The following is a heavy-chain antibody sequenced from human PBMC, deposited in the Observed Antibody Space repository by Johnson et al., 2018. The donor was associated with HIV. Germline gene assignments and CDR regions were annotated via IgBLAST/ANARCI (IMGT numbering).Heavy chain of an antibody. Sequence: QVQLVESGGGVVQPGRSLRLSCAASGFTFSSYAMHWVRQAPGKGLEWVAVISYDGSNKYYVDSVKGRFTISRDNAKNSLYLQMNSLRAEDTAVYYCARERGAFDIWGQGTMVTVSS. D-gene: IGHD1-26*01. CDR3: ARERGAFDI. CDR2: ISYDGSNK. CDR1: GFTFSSYA. J-gene: IGHJ3*02. V-gene: IGHV3-30-3*01.